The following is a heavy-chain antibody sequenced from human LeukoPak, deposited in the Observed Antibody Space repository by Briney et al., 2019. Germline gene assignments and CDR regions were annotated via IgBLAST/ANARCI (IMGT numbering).Heavy chain of an antibody. V-gene: IGHV3-21*01. Sequence: GGSLRLSCAASGFTFSSYSMNWVRQAPGKGLEWVSSISSSSSYIYYADSVKGRFTISRDNAKNSLYLQMNSLRAEDTAVYYCARGEPGGGYNPYYFDYWGQGTLVTVSS. CDR3: ARGEPGGGYNPYYFDY. CDR2: ISSSSSYI. J-gene: IGHJ4*02. CDR1: GFTFSSYS. D-gene: IGHD5-24*01.